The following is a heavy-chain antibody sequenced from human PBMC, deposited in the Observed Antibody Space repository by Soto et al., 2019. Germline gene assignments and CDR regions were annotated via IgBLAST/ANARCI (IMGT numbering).Heavy chain of an antibody. CDR3: SRIRSASRGWLPEY. Sequence: ASVRVPCQASGYTFTSISIGWLRQAPGQGREWMGWINVYNGNTKYAQQLQGIVTLTTDTSTSTAYMALRSLRSADTAVYYCSRIRSASRGWLPEYWGQGTLDTVSS. D-gene: IGHD2-2*01. CDR1: GYTFTSIS. V-gene: IGHV1-18*04. CDR2: INVYNGNT. J-gene: IGHJ4*02.